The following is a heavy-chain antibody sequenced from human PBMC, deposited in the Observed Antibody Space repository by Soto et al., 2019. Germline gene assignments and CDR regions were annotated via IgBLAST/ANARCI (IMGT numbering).Heavy chain of an antibody. Sequence: QVTVKESGPVLVKPTETLTLTCTVSGFSLSNAGLGVSWIRQPPGKALEWLAHIFSNDEKSYSTSLKSRLTMSKDASKGQVVLTMTNMDPADTATYYCASTYSTSWYWFDPWGQGTLVTVSS. D-gene: IGHD6-13*01. CDR3: ASTYSTSWYWFDP. J-gene: IGHJ5*02. CDR1: GFSLSNAGLG. V-gene: IGHV2-26*04. CDR2: IFSNDEK.